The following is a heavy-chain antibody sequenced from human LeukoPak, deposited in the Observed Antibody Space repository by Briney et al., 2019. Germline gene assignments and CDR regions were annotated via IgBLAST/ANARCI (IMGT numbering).Heavy chain of an antibody. Sequence: GGSLRLSCAASRFTVSNNYMSWVRQAPGKGLEWVSVIYPSGRTYYSESVKGRFTISRDNSRNTVYLQMNSLRAEDTAMYYCAGDPDDYGGRDWGQGTLVTVAS. D-gene: IGHD4-23*01. CDR3: AGDPDDYGGRD. CDR1: RFTVSNNY. J-gene: IGHJ4*02. V-gene: IGHV3-53*01. CDR2: IYPSGRT.